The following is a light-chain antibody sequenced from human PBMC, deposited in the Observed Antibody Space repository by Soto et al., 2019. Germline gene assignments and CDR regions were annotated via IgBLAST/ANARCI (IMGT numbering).Light chain of an antibody. CDR1: QAISNY. CDR3: QQCYSTLRT. J-gene: IGKJ1*01. V-gene: IGKV1-39*01. Sequence: DIQMTQSPSSLSASVGDSVTITCRASQAISNYLNWYQHKPGKAPKLLIHGANKLQSGVPSRFSGSRYGTDFTLNIDSLRPEDVATYYCQQCYSTLRTFGQGTKMDIK. CDR2: GAN.